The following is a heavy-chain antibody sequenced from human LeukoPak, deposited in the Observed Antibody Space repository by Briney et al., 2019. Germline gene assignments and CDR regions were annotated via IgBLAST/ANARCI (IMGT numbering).Heavy chain of an antibody. J-gene: IGHJ4*02. CDR3: ARVGESSGWYLTWYAY. Sequence: ASVKVSCKASGGTFSSYAISWVRQAPGQGLEWMGGIIPIFGTANYAQKFQGRVTITADESTSTAYMELSSLRSEDTAVYYCARVGESSGWYLTWYAYWGQGTLVTVSS. V-gene: IGHV1-69*01. D-gene: IGHD6-19*01. CDR2: IIPIFGTA. CDR1: GGTFSSYA.